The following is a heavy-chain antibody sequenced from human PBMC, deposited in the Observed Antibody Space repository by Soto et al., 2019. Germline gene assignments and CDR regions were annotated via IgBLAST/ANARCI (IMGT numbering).Heavy chain of an antibody. D-gene: IGHD6-6*01. CDR3: ARGESSSIAARPYDY. J-gene: IGHJ4*02. V-gene: IGHV4-34*01. Sequence: SETLSLTCAVYGGSFSGYYWSWIRQPPGKGLEWIGEINHSGSTNYNPSLKSRVTISVDTSKNQFSLKLSSVTAADTAVYYCARGESSSIAARPYDYWGQGTLVTVS. CDR2: INHSGST. CDR1: GGSFSGYY.